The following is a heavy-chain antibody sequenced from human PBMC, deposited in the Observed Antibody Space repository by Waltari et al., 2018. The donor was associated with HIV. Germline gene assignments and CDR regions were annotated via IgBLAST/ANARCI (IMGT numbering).Heavy chain of an antibody. J-gene: IGHJ5*02. D-gene: IGHD2-15*01. CDR1: GYTFTSYG. CDR2: VNAKQGNT. CDR3: ARGPGDCSGGSCYFPGSWFDP. Sequence: QVQLVQSGAEVKKPGASVKVSCKASGYTFTSYGISWVRQAPGPGLEWMGWVNAKQGNTNYPQKLQGRVTMTTDTSTSTAYMELRSLGSDDTAVYYCARGPGDCSGGSCYFPGSWFDPWGQGTLVTVSS. V-gene: IGHV1-18*01.